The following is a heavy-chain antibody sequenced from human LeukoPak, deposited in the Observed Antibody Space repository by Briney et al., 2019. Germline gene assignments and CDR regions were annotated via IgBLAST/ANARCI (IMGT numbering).Heavy chain of an antibody. CDR1: GFTFNNYA. CDR3: AKNRGGTYKYYMDV. CDR2: VSGSGGAT. V-gene: IGHV3-23*01. D-gene: IGHD1-1*01. J-gene: IGHJ6*03. Sequence: GGSLRLSCAASGFTFNNYAMSWVRQAPGMGLEWLSHVSGSGGATYYAASVKGRFTISRDNSKNTEYLQMGSLRAEDTAIYYCAKNRGGTYKYYMDVWGNGPTVTVSS.